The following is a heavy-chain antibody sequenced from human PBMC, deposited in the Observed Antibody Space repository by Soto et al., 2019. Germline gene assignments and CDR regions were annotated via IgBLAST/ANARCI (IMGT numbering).Heavy chain of an antibody. D-gene: IGHD1-26*01. J-gene: IGHJ4*02. Sequence: PVGSLRLSCAASRFTFSRYAIHWVRQAPGKGLEWVAVMSYDGTNKDYSDSVKGRFTISRDNSKNTMYLQMNSLRGEDTAVYYCARVDNSGGYYRRYFDYWGQGTLVTVSS. CDR3: ARVDNSGGYYRRYFDY. CDR1: RFTFSRYA. CDR2: MSYDGTNK. V-gene: IGHV3-30-3*01.